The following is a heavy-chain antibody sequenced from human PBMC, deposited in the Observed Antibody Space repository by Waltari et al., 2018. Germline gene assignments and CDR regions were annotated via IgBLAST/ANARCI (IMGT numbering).Heavy chain of an antibody. V-gene: IGHV1-8*01. J-gene: IGHJ5*02. CDR1: GYTFHSYD. CDR3: ARGGEPICSGGSCYFNWFDP. D-gene: IGHD2-15*01. CDR2: MNPNSGNT. Sequence: QVQLVQSGAEVKKPGASVKVSCKASGYTFHSYDIHWVRQATGQRLEWMGWMNPNSGNTGYAQKFQGRVTMTRNTSISTAYMELSSLRSEDTAVYYCARGGEPICSGGSCYFNWFDPWGQGTLVTVSS.